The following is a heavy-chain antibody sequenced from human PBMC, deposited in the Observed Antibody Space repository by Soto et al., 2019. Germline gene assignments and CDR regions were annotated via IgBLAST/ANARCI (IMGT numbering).Heavy chain of an antibody. CDR3: ARSVFP. CDR2: IYYIGST. Sequence: SETLSLTCTVSGGSISSGGYYWNWIRQHPGKGLEWIGYIYYIGSTYYNPSLKSRVTISLDTSKNQFSLKLRSVTAADTAVYYCARSVFPWGQGTQVTVSS. V-gene: IGHV4-31*03. J-gene: IGHJ5*02. CDR1: GGSISSGGYY.